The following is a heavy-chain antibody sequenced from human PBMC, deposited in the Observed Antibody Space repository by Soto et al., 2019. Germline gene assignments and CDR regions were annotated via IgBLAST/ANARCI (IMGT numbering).Heavy chain of an antibody. CDR2: VHHSGST. CDR1: GGSMITYY. D-gene: IGHD6-19*01. CDR3: AREVRDSSGWYWAY. V-gene: IGHV4-59*01. J-gene: IGHJ4*02. Sequence: SSETLSLTXTVSGGSMITYYLSWIRQSPGKGLEWIGYVHHSGSTLYNPSLRNRATVSLDRSNNQFSLKLTSVTAADTALFYCAREVRDSSGWYWAYWGQGILVTVSS.